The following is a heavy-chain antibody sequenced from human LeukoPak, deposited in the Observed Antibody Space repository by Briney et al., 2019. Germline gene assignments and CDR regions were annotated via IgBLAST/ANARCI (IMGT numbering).Heavy chain of an antibody. V-gene: IGHV3-11*01. J-gene: IGHJ3*02. D-gene: IGHD1-20*01. CDR3: ARDRRPYNSDAFDI. Sequence: GWSLRLSCAASEFNFSDYYMSWIRQAPGKGLEWVSHISTSGRTIYYADSVKGRFTISRDNAGASLYLQMNSLRAEDTAVYYCARDRRPYNSDAFDIWGQGTMVTVSS. CDR1: EFNFSDYY. CDR2: ISTSGRTI.